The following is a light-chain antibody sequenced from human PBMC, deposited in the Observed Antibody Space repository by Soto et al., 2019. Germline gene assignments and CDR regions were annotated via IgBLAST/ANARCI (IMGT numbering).Light chain of an antibody. CDR2: LEGSGSY. J-gene: IGLJ2*01. CDR3: ETWDSNTRV. CDR1: SGHSSYI. V-gene: IGLV4-60*02. Sequence: QPVLTQSSSASASLGSSVKLTCTLSSGHSSYIIAWHQQKPGKAPRYLMKLEGSGSYNKGSGDPDRFSGSSSGADRYLTIANLQFEDEADYYCETWDSNTRVFGGGTKLTVL.